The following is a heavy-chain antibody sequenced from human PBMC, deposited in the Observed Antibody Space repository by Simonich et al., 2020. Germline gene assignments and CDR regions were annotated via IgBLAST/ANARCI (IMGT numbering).Heavy chain of an antibody. J-gene: IGHJ6*03. D-gene: IGHD7-27*01. CDR1: GFTFSSYW. CDR3: ARDGLGTGYYYYMDV. V-gene: IGHV3-7*01. CDR2: IKQDGSEK. Sequence: EVQLVESGGGLVQPGGSLRLSCAASGFTFSSYWMSWVRQAPGKGLEWVANIKQDGSEKYYVDSVKGGFTISRDNAKNSLYLQMNSLRAEDTAVYYCARDGLGTGYYYYMDVWGKGTTVTVSS.